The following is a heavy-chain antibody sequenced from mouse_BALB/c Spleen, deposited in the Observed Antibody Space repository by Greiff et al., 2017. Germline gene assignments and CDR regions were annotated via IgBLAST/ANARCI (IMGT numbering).Heavy chain of an antibody. CDR2: IYPGDGDT. D-gene: IGHD4-1*01. CDR1: GYTFTSYW. J-gene: IGHJ4*01. CDR3: ARERTGTGMDY. V-gene: IGHV1-87*01. Sequence: QVQLQQSGAELARPGASVKLSCKASGYTFTSYWMQWVKQRPGQGLEWIGAIYPGDGDTRYTQKFKGKATLTADKSSSTAYMQLSSLASEDSAVYYCARERTGTGMDYWGQGTSVTVSS.